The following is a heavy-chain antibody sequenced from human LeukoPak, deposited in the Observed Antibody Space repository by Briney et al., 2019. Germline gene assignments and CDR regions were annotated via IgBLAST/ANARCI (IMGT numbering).Heavy chain of an antibody. CDR3: ARWYQLLSVRKLSKIYYYGTDV. CDR2: ISSSGSTI. J-gene: IGHJ6*02. Sequence: PGGSLRLSCAASGFTFSDYYMSWIRQAPGKGPEWVSYISSSGSTIYYADSVKGRFTISRDNAKNSLYLQMNSLRAEDTAVYYCARWYQLLSVRKLSKIYYYGTDVWGQGTTVTVSS. CDR1: GFTFSDYY. V-gene: IGHV3-11*01. D-gene: IGHD2-2*01.